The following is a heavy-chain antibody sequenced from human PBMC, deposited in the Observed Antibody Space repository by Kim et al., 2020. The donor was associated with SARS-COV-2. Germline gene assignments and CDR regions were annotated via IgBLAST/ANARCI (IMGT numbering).Heavy chain of an antibody. Sequence: GGSLRLSCAASGFSFSNNWMYWVRQAPGKGLVWVSRIDSDGSITNYADSVKGRFIISRDNGKNTLYLQMKSLRAEDTAVYYCAKVGYDWCIDYWGQGTLVTVSS. CDR2: IDSDGSIT. V-gene: IGHV3-74*01. D-gene: IGHD3-9*01. J-gene: IGHJ4*02. CDR3: AKVGYDWCIDY. CDR1: GFSFSNNW.